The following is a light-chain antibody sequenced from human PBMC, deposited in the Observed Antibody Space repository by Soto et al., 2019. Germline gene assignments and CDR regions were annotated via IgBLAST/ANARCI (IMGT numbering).Light chain of an antibody. Sequence: QSALTQPASVSGSPGQSITISCTGTSSDVGGYDYVSWYQLHPGKAPKLIVFEVNNRPSGVSYRFSGSKSGNTASLTISGLQAEDEADYFCSSYSISTAYLFGTGTKLTVL. V-gene: IGLV2-14*01. CDR1: SSDVGGYDY. J-gene: IGLJ1*01. CDR3: SSYSISTAYL. CDR2: EVN.